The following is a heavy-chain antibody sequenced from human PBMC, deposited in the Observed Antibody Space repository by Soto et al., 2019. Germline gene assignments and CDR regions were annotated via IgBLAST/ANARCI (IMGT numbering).Heavy chain of an antibody. Sequence: QVHLVQSGAEVKKPGASVKVSCKASGYTFTSYGLTWVRQAPGQVLEWMGWISAHNGNTDYAQKLQGRVIVTRDTSTSTDYMELRSLRSEDTAVYYCARGMYGDYWGQGALVTVSS. J-gene: IGHJ4*02. V-gene: IGHV1-18*01. CDR2: ISAHNGNT. D-gene: IGHD2-8*01. CDR3: ARGMYGDY. CDR1: GYTFTSYG.